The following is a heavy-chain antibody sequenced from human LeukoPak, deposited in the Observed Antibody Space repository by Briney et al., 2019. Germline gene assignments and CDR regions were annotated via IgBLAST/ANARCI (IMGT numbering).Heavy chain of an antibody. CDR1: GFTFDDYA. J-gene: IGHJ4*02. Sequence: GRSLRLSCAASGFTFDDYAMHWVRQAPGKGLEWVSGISWNSGSIGYADSVKGRFAISRDNAKNSLYLQMNSLRAEDTALYYCAIVSSGWSHLFDYWGQGTLVTVSS. D-gene: IGHD6-19*01. CDR2: ISWNSGSI. V-gene: IGHV3-9*01. CDR3: AIVSSGWSHLFDY.